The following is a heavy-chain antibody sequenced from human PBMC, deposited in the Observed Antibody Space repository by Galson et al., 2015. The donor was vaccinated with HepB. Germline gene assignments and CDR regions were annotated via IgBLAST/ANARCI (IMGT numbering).Heavy chain of an antibody. CDR1: GGSIRSTNW. CDR2: IFSNDEK. D-gene: IGHD3-22*01. V-gene: IGHV2-26*01. Sequence: LSLTCAVSGGSIRSTNWWSWARQPPGKALEWLAHIFSNDEKSYRTSLKSRLNISKDTSKSQVVLTMTNMDPVDTATYYCARIDRGWYDSSGYHDYWGQGPLVTVSS. J-gene: IGHJ4*02. CDR3: ARIDRGWYDSSGYHDY.